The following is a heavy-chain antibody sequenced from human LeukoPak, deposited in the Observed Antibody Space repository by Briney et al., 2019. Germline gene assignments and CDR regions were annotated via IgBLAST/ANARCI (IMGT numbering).Heavy chain of an antibody. J-gene: IGHJ4*02. CDR1: GGTFSSYA. V-gene: IGHV1-69*13. CDR3: ASTLRDGYNYLLGY. CDR2: IIPIFGTA. D-gene: IGHD5-24*01. Sequence: ASVKVSCKASGGTFSSYAISWVRQAPGQGLEWMGGIIPIFGTANYAQKFQGRVTITADESTCTAYMELSSLRSEDTAVYYCASTLRDGYNYLLGYWGQGTLVTVSS.